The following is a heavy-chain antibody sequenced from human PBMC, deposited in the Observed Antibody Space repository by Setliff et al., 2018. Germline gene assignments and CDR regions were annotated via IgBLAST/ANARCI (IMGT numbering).Heavy chain of an antibody. J-gene: IGHJ3*02. V-gene: IGHV4-59*01. CDR3: ARETDIVVSRKAFDI. CDR2: ISKTGKT. CDR1: GDAISNYY. D-gene: IGHD2-21*01. Sequence: SETLSLTCTVSGDAISNYYWSWIRQPPGKGLEWIGFISKTGKTIYNPSLQSRVTISAETSKNQFSLKVRSVTAEDTAVYYCARETDIVVSRKAFDIWGQGRMVTVSS.